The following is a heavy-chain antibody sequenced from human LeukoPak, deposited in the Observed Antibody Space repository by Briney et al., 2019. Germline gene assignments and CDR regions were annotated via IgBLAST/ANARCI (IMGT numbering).Heavy chain of an antibody. D-gene: IGHD6-13*01. Sequence: GSVKVSCKASGYTFTGYYMHWVRQAPGQGLEWMGWINPNSGGTNYAQKFQGRVTMTRDTSISTAYMELSRLRSDDTAVYYCARGRRYSSSWTVPGYWGQGTLVTVSS. J-gene: IGHJ4*02. CDR2: INPNSGGT. CDR3: ARGRRYSSSWTVPGY. V-gene: IGHV1-2*02. CDR1: GYTFTGYY.